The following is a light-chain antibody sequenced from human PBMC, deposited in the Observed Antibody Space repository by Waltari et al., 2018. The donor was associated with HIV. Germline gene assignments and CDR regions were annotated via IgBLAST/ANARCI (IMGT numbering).Light chain of an antibody. V-gene: IGKV1-5*03. CDR1: QSIGDL. CDR2: RAS. Sequence: DIQMTQSPSTLSASVGDRVPITCRASQSIGDLLAWYQQKPGKAPKLLIYRASSLESGVPSSFSGSGSGTQFTLTISSLQPDDFATYYCQHYNTFRWTFGQGTKVEIK. J-gene: IGKJ1*01. CDR3: QHYNTFRWT.